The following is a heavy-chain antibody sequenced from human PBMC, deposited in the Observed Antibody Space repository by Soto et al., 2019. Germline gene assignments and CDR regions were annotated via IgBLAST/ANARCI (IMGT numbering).Heavy chain of an antibody. V-gene: IGHV1-3*01. J-gene: IGHJ3*01. D-gene: IGHD1-26*01. CDR2: TNPANGNT. CDR3: ARDIVSVSPRANDAFDV. Sequence: QVQLVQSGAELKNPGASVNISCQASEFTFSDTLINWVRQGPGKRLEWMEWTNPANGNTRYSESFQGRVTISSLSSASTAYVALSDLRSEDTAVDYSARDIVSVSPRANDAFDVLGQGTMLTGSS. CDR1: EFTFSDTL.